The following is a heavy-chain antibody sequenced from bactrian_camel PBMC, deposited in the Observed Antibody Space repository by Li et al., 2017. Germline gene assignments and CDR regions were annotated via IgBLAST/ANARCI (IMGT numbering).Heavy chain of an antibody. J-gene: IGHJ4*01. CDR1: EYTLSRHC. V-gene: IGHV3S33*01. Sequence: HVQLVESGGGSVQAGGSLRLSCVVNEYTLSRHCMGWFRQATGKEREGVADFDGHGAIKYADSVKGRFTISQDNGKNNLYLQMYSPQVEDTAVYYCAADITIPTQPCGYGYNFWGQGTQVTVS. CDR2: FDGHGAI. D-gene: IGHD4*01. CDR3: AADITIPTQPCGYGYNF.